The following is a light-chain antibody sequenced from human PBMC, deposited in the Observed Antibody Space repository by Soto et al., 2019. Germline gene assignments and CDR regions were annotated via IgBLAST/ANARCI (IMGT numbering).Light chain of an antibody. J-gene: IGLJ3*02. V-gene: IGLV8-61*01. CDR1: SGSVSTRYS. CDR2: NTN. CDR3: ALYMGGGIWV. Sequence: QAVVTQEPSFSVSPGGTVTLTCGLNSGSVSTRYSPSWYQQTPGQAPRTLIYNTNSRSSGVPDRFSGSILGNKAALTITGAQADDESDYYCALYMGGGIWVFGGGTKVTVL.